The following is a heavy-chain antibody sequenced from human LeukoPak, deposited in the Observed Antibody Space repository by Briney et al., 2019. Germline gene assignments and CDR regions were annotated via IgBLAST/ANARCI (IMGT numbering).Heavy chain of an antibody. CDR1: GGSISSYY. V-gene: IGHV3-23*01. J-gene: IGHJ4*02. D-gene: IGHD6-6*01. CDR3: AKDQEPYSSSSFQFDY. CDR2: ISGSGGST. Sequence: PSETLSLTCTVSGGSISSYYWSWVRQAPGKGLEWVSAISGSGGSTYYAVCVKGRFTISRDNSKNTLYLQMNSLRAEDTAVYYCAKDQEPYSSSSFQFDYWGQGTLVTVSS.